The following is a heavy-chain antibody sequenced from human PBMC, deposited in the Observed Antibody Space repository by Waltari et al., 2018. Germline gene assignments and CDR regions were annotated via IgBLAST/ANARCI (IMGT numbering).Heavy chain of an antibody. Sequence: QVQLKQWGAGLLKPSETLSLTCAVYGGSSSGYYWSWIRQPPGKGLEWIGKINHSGSTNHNPALKSRFTISVYTSKNQFSLKLSSVNAADTVVYYCAGAVGWGSTDYWGQGTLVIVSS. CDR1: GGSSSGYY. CDR3: AGAVGWGSTDY. CDR2: INHSGST. D-gene: IGHD3-16*01. V-gene: IGHV4-34*01. J-gene: IGHJ4*02.